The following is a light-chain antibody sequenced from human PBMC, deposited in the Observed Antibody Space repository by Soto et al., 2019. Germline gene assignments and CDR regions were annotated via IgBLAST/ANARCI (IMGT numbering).Light chain of an antibody. Sequence: EIVLTQSPATLSLSPGERATFSCRASQSFSSYLAWYQQKPGQAPRLLIYDASNRATGIPARFSGSGSGTDFTLTISSLEPEDFAVYYCQQRSNWPPYTFGQGTKLEIK. CDR3: QQRSNWPPYT. J-gene: IGKJ2*01. CDR1: QSFSSY. CDR2: DAS. V-gene: IGKV3-11*01.